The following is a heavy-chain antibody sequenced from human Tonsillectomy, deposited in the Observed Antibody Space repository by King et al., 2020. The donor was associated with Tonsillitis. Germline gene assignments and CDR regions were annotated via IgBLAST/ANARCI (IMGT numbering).Heavy chain of an antibody. J-gene: IGHJ5*01. CDR2: INPSDSFT. CDR1: GYIFPNYW. CDR3: ARIIMITFGGVLVRNWFDS. D-gene: IGHD3-16*02. V-gene: IGHV5-10-1*03. Sequence: VQLVQSGAEVKKPGESLKISCQGSGYIFPNYWIIWVRQMPGKGLEWMGRINPSDSFTDYSPSFQGHVTVSVDKSISTAYLHWSSLKSSDTAIYYCARIIMITFGGVLVRNWFDSWGQGTLVTVSS.